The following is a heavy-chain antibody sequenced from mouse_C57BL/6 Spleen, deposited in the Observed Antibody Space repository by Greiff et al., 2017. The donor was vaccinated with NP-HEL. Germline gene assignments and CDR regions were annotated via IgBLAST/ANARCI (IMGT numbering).Heavy chain of an antibody. CDR2: IHPSDSDT. J-gene: IGHJ3*01. Sequence: QVQLQQPGAELVKPGASVKVSCQASGYTFTSYWMHWVKQRPGQGLEWIGRIHPSDSDTNYNQQFKGKATLTVDKSSSTSYMQLSSLTPEDSAGYFWAIGTTESWFAYWGQGTLVTVSA. D-gene: IGHD1-1*01. V-gene: IGHV1-74*01. CDR3: AIGTTESWFAY. CDR1: GYTFTSYW.